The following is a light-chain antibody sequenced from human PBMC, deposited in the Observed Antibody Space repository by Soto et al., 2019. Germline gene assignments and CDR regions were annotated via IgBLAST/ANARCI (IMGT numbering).Light chain of an antibody. CDR3: QHYYKWPLS. CDR1: QNIRDN. J-gene: IGKJ4*01. V-gene: IGKV3-15*01. CDR2: DAI. Sequence: EIVLTQSPGTLSLSPGERATLSCRASQNIRDNLAWFLQKPGQAPRLLIYDAIIRAPDVPARFSGSWSGTEFTLTISGLQSDDFALFFCQHYYKWPLSFGGGTKVDI.